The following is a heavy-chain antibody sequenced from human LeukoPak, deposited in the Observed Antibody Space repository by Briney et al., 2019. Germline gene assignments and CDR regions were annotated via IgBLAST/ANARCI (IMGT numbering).Heavy chain of an antibody. CDR2: INHSGST. Sequence: PSETQSLTCAVYGGSFSGYYWSWIRQPPGKGLEWIGEINHSGSTNYNPSLKSRVTISVDTSKNQFSLKLSSVTAADTAVYYCARGLGGVWGSYRRFDYWGQGTLVTVSS. J-gene: IGHJ4*02. D-gene: IGHD3-16*02. V-gene: IGHV4-34*01. CDR3: ARGLGGVWGSYRRFDY. CDR1: GGSFSGYY.